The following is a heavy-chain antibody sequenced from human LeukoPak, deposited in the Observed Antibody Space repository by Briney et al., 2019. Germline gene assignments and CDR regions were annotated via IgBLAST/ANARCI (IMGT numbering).Heavy chain of an antibody. CDR1: GFTFSSYW. Sequence: GGSLRLSCAASGFTFSSYWMSWVRQAPGKGLEWVANIKHDGTGKYYVDSVKGRFTLSRDNAKNSLFLQMSSLRAEDTGVYYCARETRWELFDYWGQGILVTVSS. V-gene: IGHV3-7*04. D-gene: IGHD1-26*01. CDR3: ARETRWELFDY. J-gene: IGHJ4*02. CDR2: IKHDGTGK.